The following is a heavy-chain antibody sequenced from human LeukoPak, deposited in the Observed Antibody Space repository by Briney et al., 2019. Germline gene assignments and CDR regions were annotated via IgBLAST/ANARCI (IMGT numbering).Heavy chain of an antibody. J-gene: IGHJ2*01. D-gene: IGHD6-13*01. Sequence: PSETLSLTCTVSGGSISSYYWSWIRQPPGKGLEWIGYIYYSGSTNYNPSLKSRVTISVDTSKNQFSLRLSSVTAADTAVYYCASIAAGRYFDLWGRGTLVTVSS. V-gene: IGHV4-59*01. CDR3: ASIAAGRYFDL. CDR1: GGSISSYY. CDR2: IYYSGST.